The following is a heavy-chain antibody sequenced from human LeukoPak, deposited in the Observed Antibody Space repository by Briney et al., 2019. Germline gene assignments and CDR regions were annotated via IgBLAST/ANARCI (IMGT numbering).Heavy chain of an antibody. Sequence: PGGSLRLSCAASGFTFSSYWMNWARQAPGKGLEWVGRIKSKTDGGTTDYAAPVKGRFTISRDDSKNTLYLQMNSLKTEDTAVYYCTTNILGYCSSTSCYARYGMDVWGQGTTVTVSS. J-gene: IGHJ6*02. V-gene: IGHV3-15*07. CDR2: IKSKTDGGTT. CDR3: TTNILGYCSSTSCYARYGMDV. CDR1: GFTFSSYW. D-gene: IGHD2-2*01.